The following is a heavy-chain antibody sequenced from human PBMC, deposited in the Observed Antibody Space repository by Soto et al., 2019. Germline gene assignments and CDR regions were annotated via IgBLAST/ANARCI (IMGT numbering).Heavy chain of an antibody. CDR3: ARDSDCHSTSCFFPPHV. CDR1: GFTFSDEN. J-gene: IGHJ6*02. CDR2: ISGGGSYT. V-gene: IGHV3-11*06. D-gene: IGHD2-2*01. Sequence: GGSLRLSCSASGFTFSDENMSWVRQVPGKGLEWVSGISGGGSYTFYADSVQGRFSISRDNAKNSLFLEMNSLRVEDTAVYYCARDSDCHSTSCFFPPHVWGQGTTVTVSS.